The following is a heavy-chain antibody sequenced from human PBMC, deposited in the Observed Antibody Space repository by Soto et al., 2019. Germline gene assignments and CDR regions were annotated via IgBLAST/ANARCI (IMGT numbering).Heavy chain of an antibody. V-gene: IGHV4-59*01. J-gene: IGHJ6*02. CDR3: ARVPLLGYCSGGSCSTYYYSYRIYV. D-gene: IGHD2-15*01. Sequence: TLSLTCTVSGGSISSYYWSWIRQPPGKGLEWIGYIYYSGSTNYNSSLKSRVTISVGTSKNQFSLKLSSVTAADTAVYYCARVPLLGYCSGGSCSTYYYSYRIYVWGQGSTVTVSS. CDR1: GGSISSYY. CDR2: IYYSGST.